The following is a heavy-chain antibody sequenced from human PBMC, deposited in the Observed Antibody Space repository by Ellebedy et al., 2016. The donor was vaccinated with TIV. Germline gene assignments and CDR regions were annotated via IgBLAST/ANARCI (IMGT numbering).Heavy chain of an antibody. CDR2: IHHSGNT. V-gene: IGHV4-34*01. D-gene: IGHD3-16*01. Sequence: MPGGSLRLSCAVYGGSPSGYYWSWIRQTPGKGLEWIGEIHHSGNTIYNPSLKSRITISRDTSNNHFSLKMTSVTVADTAVYFCARGLGGAGDYWGQGTLVTVSS. CDR1: GGSPSGYY. CDR3: ARGLGGAGDY. J-gene: IGHJ4*02.